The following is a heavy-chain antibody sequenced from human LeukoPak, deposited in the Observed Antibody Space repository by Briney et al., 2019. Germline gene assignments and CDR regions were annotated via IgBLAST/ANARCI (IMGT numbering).Heavy chain of an antibody. CDR2: ISGSGGST. V-gene: IGHV3-23*01. D-gene: IGHD3-10*01. CDR1: GFTFSSYA. Sequence: PGGSLRLSCAASGFTFSSYAMSWVRQAPGKGLEWVSAISGSGGSTYYADCVKDRFTISRDNSKNTLYLQMNSLRAEDTAVYYCAKDRGSGSYYQERPFDYWGQGTLVTVSS. CDR3: AKDRGSGSYYQERPFDY. J-gene: IGHJ4*02.